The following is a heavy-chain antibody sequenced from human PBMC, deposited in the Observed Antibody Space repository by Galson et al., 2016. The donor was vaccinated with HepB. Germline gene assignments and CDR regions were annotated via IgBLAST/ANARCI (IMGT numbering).Heavy chain of an antibody. J-gene: IGHJ4*02. CDR2: IYYSGST. CDR3: AGADYGGCLAY. Sequence: TLSLTCTVSGGSVNSDSYYWSWVRQSPGKGLEWIGYIYYSGSTSYNPSLKSRLAISVDRSKNQFSLMLSSVTAADTAVYYCAGADYGGCLAYWGQGSLVTVSS. V-gene: IGHV4-30-4*08. CDR1: GGSVNSDSYY. D-gene: IGHD4-23*01.